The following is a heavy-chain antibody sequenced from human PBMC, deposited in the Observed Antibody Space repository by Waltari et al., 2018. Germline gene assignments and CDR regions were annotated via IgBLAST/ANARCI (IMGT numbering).Heavy chain of an antibody. CDR3: AKDQTRHSHGWYKPDH. CDR1: GFTFSSYG. Sequence: QVQLVESGGGVVQPGGSRRLSCAASGFTFSSYGMHWVRQAPGKGLEWVAVISYDGTNIYYEDSVKGRFTISRDKSNNMLNLEMNSLRVEDTAVYYCAKDQTRHSHGWYKPDHWGQGTLVTVSS. V-gene: IGHV3-30*18. J-gene: IGHJ4*02. CDR2: ISYDGTNI. D-gene: IGHD6-19*01.